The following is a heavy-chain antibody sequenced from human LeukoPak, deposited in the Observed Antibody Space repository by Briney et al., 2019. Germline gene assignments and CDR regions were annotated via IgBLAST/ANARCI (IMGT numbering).Heavy chain of an antibody. J-gene: IGHJ4*02. CDR3: AREWELPKRGVDY. CDR2: ISSSSSAI. CDR1: GFTFSSYS. Sequence: GGSLRLSWAASGFTFSSYSMNWVRQAPGKGLEWVSYISSSSSAIYYADSVKGRFTISRDTAKNSLYLQMNSLRDEDTAVYYCAREWELPKRGVDYWGQGTLVTVSS. D-gene: IGHD1-26*01. V-gene: IGHV3-48*02.